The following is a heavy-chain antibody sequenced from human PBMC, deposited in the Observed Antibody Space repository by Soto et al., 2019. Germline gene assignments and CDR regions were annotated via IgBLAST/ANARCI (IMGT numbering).Heavy chain of an antibody. D-gene: IGHD2-15*01. CDR2: ISYDGSNR. CDR1: GFTFSNYG. CDR3: AKDGAPRYCSRSSCHPAGAY. V-gene: IGHV3-30*18. J-gene: IGHJ4*02. Sequence: GGSLRLSCAGSGFTFSNYGLHWVRQAPGKGLEWVAVISYDGSNRYYRDSVKGRFTISRDNSKNILYLQMDSLRAEDTAVYYCAKDGAPRYCSRSSCHPAGAYWGQGTLVTVSS.